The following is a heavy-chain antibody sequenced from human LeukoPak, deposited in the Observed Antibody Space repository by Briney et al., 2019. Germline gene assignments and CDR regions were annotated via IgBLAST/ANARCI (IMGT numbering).Heavy chain of an antibody. CDR2: IYYSGST. Sequence: SETLSLTCTVSGGSISSSSYYWGWIRQPPGRGLEWIGSIYYSGSTYYNPSLKSRVTISVDTSKNQFSLKLSSVTAADTAVYYCARAGTGFDPWGQGTLVTVSS. D-gene: IGHD6-19*01. V-gene: IGHV4-39*01. J-gene: IGHJ5*02. CDR3: ARAGTGFDP. CDR1: GGSISSSSYY.